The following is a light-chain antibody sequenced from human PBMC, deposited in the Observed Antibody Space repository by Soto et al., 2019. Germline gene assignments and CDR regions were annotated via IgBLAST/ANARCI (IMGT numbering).Light chain of an antibody. V-gene: IGLV2-8*01. CDR3: SSFAGNSNSV. CDR1: SSDVGGYNY. J-gene: IGLJ1*01. Sequence: QSVLTQPPSASGSPGQSVTISCTGTSSDVGGYNYVSWYQQHPGKAPKLMIYEVSKRPSGVSDRFSGSESGNTASLTVSGLQAEDEADYYCSSFAGNSNSVFGTGTKVTVL. CDR2: EVS.